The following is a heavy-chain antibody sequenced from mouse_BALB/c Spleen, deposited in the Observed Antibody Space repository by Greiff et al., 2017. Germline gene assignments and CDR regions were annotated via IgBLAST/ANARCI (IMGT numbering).Heavy chain of an antibody. Sequence: EVKVVESGGGLVKPGGSLKLSCAASGFTFSSYAMSWVRQSPEKRLEWVAEISSGGSYTYYPDTVTGRFTISRDNAKNTLYLEMSSLRSEDTAMYYCARDYDYDPFAYWGQGTLVTVSA. D-gene: IGHD2-4*01. CDR2: ISSGGSYT. V-gene: IGHV5-9-4*01. J-gene: IGHJ3*01. CDR3: ARDYDYDPFAY. CDR1: GFTFSSYA.